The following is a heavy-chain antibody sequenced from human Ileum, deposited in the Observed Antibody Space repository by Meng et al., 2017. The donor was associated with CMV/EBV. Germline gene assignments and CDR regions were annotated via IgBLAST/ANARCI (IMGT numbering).Heavy chain of an antibody. Sequence: CATSGNTLSNVWINWIRQAPGKGLEWVGRIQSKTDGGTTDYAAPVKARFSISRDDSKNTVYLQMNSLKTDDTAVYYCSYGAAFFFDFWGQGTLVTVSS. V-gene: IGHV3-15*07. CDR2: IQSKTDGGTT. D-gene: IGHD4-17*01. CDR3: SYGAAFFFDF. CDR1: GNTLSNVW. J-gene: IGHJ4*02.